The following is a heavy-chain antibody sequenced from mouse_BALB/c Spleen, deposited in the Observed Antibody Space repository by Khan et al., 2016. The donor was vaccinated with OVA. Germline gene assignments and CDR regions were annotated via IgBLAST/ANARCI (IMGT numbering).Heavy chain of an antibody. CDR3: AGRKHWYVDV. CDR1: GYTFTDYS. Sequence: QIQLVQSGPELKRPGETVKISCMASGYTFTDYSMHWVKQAPGKGLKWMGWINTETGEPTYADDFKGRFAFSLETSASTAYLQINNLKNEDTATYFCAGRKHWYVDVWGAGTTVTVSS. J-gene: IGHJ1*01. CDR2: INTETGEP. V-gene: IGHV9-2-1*01.